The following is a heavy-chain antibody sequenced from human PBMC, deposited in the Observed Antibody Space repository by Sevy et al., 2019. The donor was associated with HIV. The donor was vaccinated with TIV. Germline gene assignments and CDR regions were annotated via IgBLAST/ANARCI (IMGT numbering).Heavy chain of an antibody. J-gene: IGHJ6*02. Sequence: GESLKISCKGSGYSFTSYWIGWVRQMPGKGLEWMGIIYPGDSDTRYSPSFQGQVTISADKSISNAYLQWSSLKASDTAMYYCARTGWCSSTSCYKTAVYYYYGMDVWGQGTTVTVSS. V-gene: IGHV5-51*01. CDR2: IYPGDSDT. D-gene: IGHD2-2*02. CDR1: GYSFTSYW. CDR3: ARTGWCSSTSCYKTAVYYYYGMDV.